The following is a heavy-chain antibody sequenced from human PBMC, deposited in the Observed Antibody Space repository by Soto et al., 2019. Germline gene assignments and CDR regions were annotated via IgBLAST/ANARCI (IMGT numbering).Heavy chain of an antibody. V-gene: IGHV3-30-3*01. CDR2: ISHDGSNK. CDR1: GFTFSSYA. Sequence: QVQLVESGGGVVQPGRSLRLSCAASGFTFSSYAMHWVRQAPGKGLEWVAVISHDGSNKYYADSVKGRFTISRDNSKNTLYLQMNSLRAEDTAVYYCARGGYSGYDYHYYGMDVWGQGTTVTVSS. CDR3: ARGGYSGYDYHYYGMDV. D-gene: IGHD5-12*01. J-gene: IGHJ6*02.